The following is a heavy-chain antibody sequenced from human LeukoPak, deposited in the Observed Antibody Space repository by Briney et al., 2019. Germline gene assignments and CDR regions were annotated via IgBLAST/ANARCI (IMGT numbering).Heavy chain of an antibody. D-gene: IGHD3-22*01. CDR2: INHSGST. CDR1: GGSFGGCY. Sequence: KPWQSLSPACAVYGGSFGGCYWSSIRQPPRNWLECLGEINHSGSTNYNPSLKSRVTISVDTSKNRFSLELNSVTAADTAVYYCAREYGSSGSYAFDIWGQGTMVTVSS. J-gene: IGHJ3*02. V-gene: IGHV4-34*01. CDR3: AREYGSSGSYAFDI.